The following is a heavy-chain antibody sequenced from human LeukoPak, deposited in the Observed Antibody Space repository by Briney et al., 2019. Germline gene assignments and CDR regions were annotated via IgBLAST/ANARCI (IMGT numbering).Heavy chain of an antibody. D-gene: IGHD7-27*01. J-gene: IGHJ4*02. CDR2: ITGSGFST. V-gene: IGHV3-23*01. CDR1: GLILSSYA. CDR3: AKDGGLWVSAHWGDS. Sequence: PGGSLRLSCAASGLILSSYAMSWVRQAPGKGLEWVSSITGSGFSTYYADSVKGRFTISRDNSKNTLFLQMNSLRAEDTAVYYCAKDGGLWVSAHWGDSWGRGTLVTVSS.